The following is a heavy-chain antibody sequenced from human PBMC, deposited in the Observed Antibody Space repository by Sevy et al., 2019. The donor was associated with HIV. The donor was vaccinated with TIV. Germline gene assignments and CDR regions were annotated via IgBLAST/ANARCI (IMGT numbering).Heavy chain of an antibody. J-gene: IGHJ6*02. CDR2: ISYDGNNK. D-gene: IGHD6-6*01. CDR1: GFTFSSYA. Sequence: WGSLRLSCAASGFTFSSYAMNWVRQAPGKGLEWVALISYDGNNKYYADSVKGRFTISRDNSKNTLYLQMNSLRGEDTAFYYCARGLAALPGYYYGLDVWGQGTTVTVSS. V-gene: IGHV3-30*04. CDR3: ARGLAALPGYYYGLDV.